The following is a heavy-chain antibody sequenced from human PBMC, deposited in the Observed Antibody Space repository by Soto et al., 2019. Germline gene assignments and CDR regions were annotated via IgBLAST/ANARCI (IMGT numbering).Heavy chain of an antibody. V-gene: IGHV4-31*03. CDR3: ATVHSTSRSFDS. Sequence: SETMSLTCTVSGGSISSGGYYWSWIRQHPGKGLEWIGYIYYSGSTYYNPSLKSRVTISVDTSKNQFSLKLSSVTAADTAVYYCATVHSTSRSFDSWGQGTLVTVSS. D-gene: IGHD6-6*01. J-gene: IGHJ4*02. CDR1: GGSISSGGYY. CDR2: IYYSGST.